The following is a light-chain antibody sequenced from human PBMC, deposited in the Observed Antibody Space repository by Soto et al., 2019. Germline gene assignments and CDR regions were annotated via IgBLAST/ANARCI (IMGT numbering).Light chain of an antibody. CDR2: DAS. CDR1: QSVSSY. J-gene: IGKJ3*01. Sequence: EIVLTQSPATLSLSPGERATLSCRASQSVSSYLAWYQQKPGQAPRLLIYDASNRATGIPARFSGSGSGTDFTLTTSSLQPEDCAVYYCQQRSNWPPVFTFGPGTKVDIK. CDR3: QQRSNWPPVFT. V-gene: IGKV3-11*01.